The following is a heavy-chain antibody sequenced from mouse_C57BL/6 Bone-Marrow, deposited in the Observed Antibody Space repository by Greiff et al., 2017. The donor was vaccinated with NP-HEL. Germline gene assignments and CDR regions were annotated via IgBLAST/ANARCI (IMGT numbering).Heavy chain of an antibody. CDR2: IYPGDGDT. V-gene: IGHV1-80*01. CDR3: ARWADYDPLDY. Sequence: VQLQQSGAELVKPGASVKISCKASGYAFSSYWMNWVKQRPGKGLEWIGQIYPGDGDTNYNGKFKGKATLTADKSSSTAYMQLSSLTSEDSAVYFCARWADYDPLDYWGQGTTLTVSS. D-gene: IGHD2-4*01. J-gene: IGHJ2*01. CDR1: GYAFSSYW.